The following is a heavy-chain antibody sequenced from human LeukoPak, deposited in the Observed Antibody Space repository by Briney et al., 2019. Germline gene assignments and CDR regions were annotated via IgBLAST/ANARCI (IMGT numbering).Heavy chain of an antibody. D-gene: IGHD1-26*01. V-gene: IGHV3-21*01. CDR3: ARGGGRSYSDAFDI. CDR2: LSSTYRYI. CDR1: GFTFSSYT. Sequence: PGGSLRLSCAASGFTFSSYTMNWVRQAPGKGLEWVASLSSTYRYIYYGDSVKGRFTISRDIARKSLYLQMNSLRDEDTAVYYCARGGGRSYSDAFDIWGQGTVVTVSS. J-gene: IGHJ3*02.